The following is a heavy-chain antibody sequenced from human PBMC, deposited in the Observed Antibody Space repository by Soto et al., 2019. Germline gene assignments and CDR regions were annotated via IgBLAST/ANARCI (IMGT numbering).Heavy chain of an antibody. CDR3: GKDLGLRGGGWFDP. CDR2: ISGRGSNT. V-gene: IGHV3-23*01. J-gene: IGHJ5*02. D-gene: IGHD4-17*01. Sequence: EVQLLESGGGLVQPGGSLRLSCAASGFTFSSYAMNWVRQAPGMGLEWVSTISGRGSNTYYADSVKGRFTISRDNSKDTLYLQMNSLRVEDTAVYYCGKDLGLRGGGWFDPWGQGTLVTVSS. CDR1: GFTFSSYA.